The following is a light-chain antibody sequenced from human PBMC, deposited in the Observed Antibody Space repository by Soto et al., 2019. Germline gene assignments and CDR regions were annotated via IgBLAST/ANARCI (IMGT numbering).Light chain of an antibody. CDR2: EVT. V-gene: IGLV2-18*02. Sequence: QSALTQPPSVSGPPGQSVTISCTGTSSDVGGFYLVSWYQQPPGTAPKLMIYEVTKRPSGVPDRFSGSRSGNTASLTISGLQAEDEADYYCCSYTSSRTNVFGTGTKLTV. CDR1: SSDVGGFYL. CDR3: CSYTSSRTNV. J-gene: IGLJ1*01.